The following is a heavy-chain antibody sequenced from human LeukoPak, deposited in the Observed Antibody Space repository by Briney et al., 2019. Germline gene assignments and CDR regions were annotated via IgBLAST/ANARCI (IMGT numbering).Heavy chain of an antibody. CDR2: IYYSGST. J-gene: IGHJ4*02. V-gene: IGHV4-59*01. CDR1: GGSISSYY. Sequence: PSETLSLTCTVSGGSISSYYWSWIRQPPGRGLEWIGYIYYSGSTNYNPSLKSRVTISVDTSKNQFSLKLSSVTAADTAVYYCARDGIWSQGTLVTVSS. CDR3: ARDGI.